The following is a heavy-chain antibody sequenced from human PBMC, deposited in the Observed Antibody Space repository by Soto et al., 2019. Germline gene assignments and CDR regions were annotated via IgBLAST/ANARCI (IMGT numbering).Heavy chain of an antibody. CDR3: ARARYGYSYGSFDY. CDR1: GFSFSSYA. J-gene: IGHJ4*02. V-gene: IGHV3-23*01. D-gene: IGHD5-18*01. CDR2: ISGSGGDK. Sequence: GALRLSSADAGFSFSSYAMSWVRQAPGKGLEWVSAISGSGGDKYHVDSVKGRFTISRDNSKNTLYLQMKSLRAEDTAVYYCARARYGYSYGSFDYWGQGTLVIVSA.